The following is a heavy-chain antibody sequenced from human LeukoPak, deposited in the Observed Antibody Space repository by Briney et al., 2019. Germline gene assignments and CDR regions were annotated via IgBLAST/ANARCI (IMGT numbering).Heavy chain of an antibody. CDR1: GGSISSGDYY. CDR3: ARDYYGSGRSPRWYYGMDV. Sequence: YPSETLSLTCTVSGGSISSGDYYWSWIRQPPGKGLEWIGYIYYSGSTYYNPSLKSRVTISVDTSKNQFSLKLSSVTAADTAVYYCARDYYGSGRSPRWYYGMDVWGQGTTVTVSS. V-gene: IGHV4-30-4*01. CDR2: IYYSGST. J-gene: IGHJ6*02. D-gene: IGHD3-10*01.